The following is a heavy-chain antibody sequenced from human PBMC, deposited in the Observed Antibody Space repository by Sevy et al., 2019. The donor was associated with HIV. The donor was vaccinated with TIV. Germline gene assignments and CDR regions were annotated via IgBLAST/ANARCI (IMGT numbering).Heavy chain of an antibody. Sequence: QLGGPLRLSCAASGFTFSSYGMHWVRQAPGKGLEWVAVIWYDGSNKYYADSVKGRFTISRDNSKNTLYLQMNSLRAEDTAVYYCAKDGRYSSGTGGLDPWGQGTLVTVSS. CDR1: GFTFSSYG. J-gene: IGHJ5*02. V-gene: IGHV3-33*06. CDR2: IWYDGSNK. D-gene: IGHD6-25*01. CDR3: AKDGRYSSGTGGLDP.